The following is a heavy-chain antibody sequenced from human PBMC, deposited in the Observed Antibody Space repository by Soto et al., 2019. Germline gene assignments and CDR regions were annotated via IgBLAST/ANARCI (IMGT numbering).Heavy chain of an antibody. CDR1: GYSFANQA. D-gene: IGHD3-3*01. CDR3: ARGYDGSASFYPLGDGMDV. V-gene: IGHV1-18*01. J-gene: IGHJ6*02. Sequence: QVQLVQSGTEVKKPGASVKVSCKTSGYSFANQAINWVRQAPGQGLEWVGWISGRSGNSNYAETVRGRVTLTTDTSRGTAYLELRAMTTGDTAVYYCARGYDGSASFYPLGDGMDVWGQGTTVNVSS. CDR2: ISGRSGNS.